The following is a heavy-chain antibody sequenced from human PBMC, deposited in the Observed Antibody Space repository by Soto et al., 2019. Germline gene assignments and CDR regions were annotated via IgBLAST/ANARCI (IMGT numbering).Heavy chain of an antibody. Sequence: SETLSLTCTVSGGSISSSSYYWGWIRQPPGKGLEWIGSIYYSGSTYYNPSLKSRVTISVDTSKNQFSLKLSSVTAADTAVYYCARLTISFTVTTSGVDYWGQGTLVTVSS. CDR2: IYYSGST. J-gene: IGHJ4*02. CDR1: GGSISSSSYY. CDR3: ARLTISFTVTTSGVDY. D-gene: IGHD4-17*01. V-gene: IGHV4-39*01.